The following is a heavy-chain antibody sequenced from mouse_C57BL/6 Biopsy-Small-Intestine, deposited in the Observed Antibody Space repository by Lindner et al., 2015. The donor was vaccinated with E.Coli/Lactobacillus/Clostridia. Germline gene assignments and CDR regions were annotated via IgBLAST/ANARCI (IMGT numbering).Heavy chain of an antibody. CDR3: AFYPTTVTSSNYDLDV. V-gene: IGHV1-19*01. D-gene: IGHD2-13*01. CDR1: GGTFTKYA. J-gene: IGHJ4*01. CDR2: IIPKFGTA. Sequence: SVKVSCKASGGTFTKYAINWVRQVPGQGLEWMGGIIPKFGTANYPQKLQGRVTVTADDSTNTAYMELNNLTSEDTAVYYCAFYPTTVTSSNYDLDVRGQGTAVTVSS.